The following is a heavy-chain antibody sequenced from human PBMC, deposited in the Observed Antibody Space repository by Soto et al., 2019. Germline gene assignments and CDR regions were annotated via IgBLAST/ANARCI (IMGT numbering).Heavy chain of an antibody. V-gene: IGHV4-39*01. CDR1: GGSISSSSYY. CDR3: ASLEYSSSSLDY. Sequence: LSLTCTVSGGSISSSSYYWGWIRQPPGKGLEWIGSIYYSGSTYYNPSLKSRVTISVDTSKNQFSLKLSSVTAADTAVYYCASLEYSSSSLDYWGQGTLVTVSS. CDR2: IYYSGST. D-gene: IGHD6-6*01. J-gene: IGHJ4*02.